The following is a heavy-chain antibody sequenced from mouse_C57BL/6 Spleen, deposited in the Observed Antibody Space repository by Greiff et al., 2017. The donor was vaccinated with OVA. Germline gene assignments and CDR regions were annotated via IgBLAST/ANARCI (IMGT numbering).Heavy chain of an antibody. CDR3: AREGIIFTTVVDY. CDR2: IYPGDGDT. V-gene: IGHV1-82*01. Sequence: VQLQQSGPELVKPGASVKISCKASGYAFSSSWMNWVKQRPGKGLEWIGRIYPGDGDTNYNGKFKGKATLTADKSSSTAYMQLSSLTSEDSAVYFCAREGIIFTTVVDYWGQGTTLTVSS. J-gene: IGHJ2*01. D-gene: IGHD1-1*01. CDR1: GYAFSSSW.